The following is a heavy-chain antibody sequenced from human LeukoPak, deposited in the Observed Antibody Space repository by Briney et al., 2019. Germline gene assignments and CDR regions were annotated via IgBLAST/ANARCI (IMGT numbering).Heavy chain of an antibody. CDR1: GFTFSSDA. V-gene: IGHV3-23*01. CDR3: AKSVAGVYFDY. J-gene: IGHJ4*02. Sequence: GRSLRLSCAASGFTFSSDAISWVRHAPAKGLEWVSAISGSGGSTYYADSVKGRFTISRDNSKNTLYLQMNSLRAEDTAVYYCAKSVAGVYFDYWGQGTLVTVSS. D-gene: IGHD6-19*01. CDR2: ISGSGGST.